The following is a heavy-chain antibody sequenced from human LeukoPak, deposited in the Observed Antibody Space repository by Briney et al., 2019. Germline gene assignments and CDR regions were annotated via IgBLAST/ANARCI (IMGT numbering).Heavy chain of an antibody. J-gene: IGHJ4*02. CDR3: ARETLEMSH. Sequence: GGSLRLSCAASGFTFSSYEMNWVRQAPGKGLEWVSYISSSGTTIYYADSVKGRFTISRDNAKNSLYLQMNSLRAEGTAVYYCARETLEMSHWGQGTLVTVSS. D-gene: IGHD1-1*01. V-gene: IGHV3-48*03. CDR2: ISSSGTTI. CDR1: GFTFSSYE.